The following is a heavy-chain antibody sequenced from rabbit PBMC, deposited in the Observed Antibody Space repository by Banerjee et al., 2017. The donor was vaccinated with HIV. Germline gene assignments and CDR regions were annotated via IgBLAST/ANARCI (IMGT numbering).Heavy chain of an antibody. CDR2: IHAGSSGST. V-gene: IGHV1S40*01. J-gene: IGHJ4*01. CDR3: YAGYGYGSL. D-gene: IGHD6-1*01. CDR1: GFSFGNSYY. Sequence: QSLEESGGDLVKPGTSLTLTCTASGFSFGNSYYMCWVRQAPGKGLEWIACIHAGSSGSTYYASWAKGRFTISKTSSTTVTLQMTSLTAADTATYFCYAGYGYGSLWGPGTLVTVS.